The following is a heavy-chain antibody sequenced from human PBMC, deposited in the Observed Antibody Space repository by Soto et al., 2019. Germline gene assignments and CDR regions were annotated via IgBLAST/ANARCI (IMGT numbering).Heavy chain of an antibody. D-gene: IGHD6-13*01. J-gene: IGHJ4*02. V-gene: IGHV3-23*01. CDR1: GFTLSYYA. CDR3: AKDWRYRSSWYCFDY. CDR2: ISGEGDNT. Sequence: PGGSLRLSCAASGFTLSYYATSLVRQAPGKGLEWVSSISGEGDNTNYADSVKGRFTISRDSSKNALYLQMNSLRAEETAVYYCAKDWRYRSSWYCFDYWGRGTLVTVSS.